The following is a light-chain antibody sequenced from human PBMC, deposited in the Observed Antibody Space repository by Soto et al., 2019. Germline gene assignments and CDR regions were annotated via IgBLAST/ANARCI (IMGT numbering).Light chain of an antibody. Sequence: EVVMTQSPATLSVSPGERAILSCRASRSVNNNYLAWYQQKPGQAPRLLIYGVSTRATDTPDRFSGSGSGTEFTLMFRSLKYEDFAVYSCQQYDNWSISFGQGTRLEIK. J-gene: IGKJ5*01. CDR3: QQYDNWSIS. CDR1: RSVNNN. V-gene: IGKV3-15*01. CDR2: GVS.